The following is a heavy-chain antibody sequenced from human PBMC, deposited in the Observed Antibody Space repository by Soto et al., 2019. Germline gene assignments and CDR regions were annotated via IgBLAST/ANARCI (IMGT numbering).Heavy chain of an antibody. J-gene: IGHJ4*02. D-gene: IGHD3-22*01. Sequence: QLQLQESGSGLVKPSQTLSLTCAVSGGSISSGGYSWSWIRQQPGKGLEWIGYIYNSGSTYYNPSLKSRVTISVDRSKYQFSLKLSSVTAADTAVYYCARGTHYDSSGYSNFDYWCQGTLVTVSS. CDR1: GGSISSGGYS. CDR3: ARGTHYDSSGYSNFDY. V-gene: IGHV4-30-2*01. CDR2: IYNSGST.